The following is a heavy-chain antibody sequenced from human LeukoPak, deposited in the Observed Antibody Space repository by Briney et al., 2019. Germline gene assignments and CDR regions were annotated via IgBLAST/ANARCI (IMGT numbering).Heavy chain of an antibody. D-gene: IGHD6-19*01. Sequence: SQTLSLTCAISGDSVSSNSATWNWIRQSPSRGLEWLGRTYYRSKWYNDYAVSVRSRTTINPGTSKNQFSLQLNSVTPDDTAVYYCVRECEGCGWPFDYWGQGTLVTVSS. J-gene: IGHJ4*02. CDR2: TYYRSKWYN. CDR3: VRECEGCGWPFDY. CDR1: GDSVSSNSAT. V-gene: IGHV6-1*01.